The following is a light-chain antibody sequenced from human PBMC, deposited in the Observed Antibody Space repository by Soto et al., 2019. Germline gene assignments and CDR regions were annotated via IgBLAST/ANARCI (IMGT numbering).Light chain of an antibody. Sequence: QPVLSQPPSVSGAPGQRVTISCTGSSSNIGAGYDVHWYQQLPGTAPKLLISANSDRPSGVPDRFSGSKSGTSASLAITGLQAEDEADYYCQSYDSTLSGSIVFGTGTKVTVL. J-gene: IGLJ1*01. V-gene: IGLV1-40*01. CDR2: ANS. CDR3: QSYDSTLSGSIV. CDR1: SSNIGAGYD.